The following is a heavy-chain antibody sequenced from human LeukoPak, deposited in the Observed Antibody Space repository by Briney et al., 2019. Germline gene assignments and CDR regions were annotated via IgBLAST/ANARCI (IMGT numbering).Heavy chain of an antibody. CDR2: INHSGST. Sequence: SETLSLTCAVYGGSFSGYYWSWVRQPPGKGLEWIGEINHSGSTNYNPSLKSRVTISVDTSKNQFSLKLSSVTAADTAVYYCARVSYYDSSGYRTTYYFDYWGQGTLVTVSS. CDR3: ARVSYYDSSGYRTTYYFDY. D-gene: IGHD3-22*01. J-gene: IGHJ4*02. V-gene: IGHV4-34*01. CDR1: GGSFSGYY.